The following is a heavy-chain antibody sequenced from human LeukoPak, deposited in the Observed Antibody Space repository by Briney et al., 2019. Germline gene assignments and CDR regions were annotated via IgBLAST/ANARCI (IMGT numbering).Heavy chain of an antibody. CDR1: GFTSSSFR. D-gene: IGHD2-2*01. CDR2: ISSSSSYI. CDR3: ARVNQLLSPGFDY. Sequence: GGSLSLSCPASGFTSSSFRLNWARQAPGKGWEWFSSISSSSSYIYYADSVKGRFTISRDNAKNSLYLQMNSLRAEDTAVYYCARVNQLLSPGFDYWGQGTLVTVSS. V-gene: IGHV3-21*01. J-gene: IGHJ4*02.